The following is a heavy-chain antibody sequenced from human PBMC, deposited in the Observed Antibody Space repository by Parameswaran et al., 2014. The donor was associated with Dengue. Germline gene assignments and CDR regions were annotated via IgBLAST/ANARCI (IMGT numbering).Heavy chain of an antibody. V-gene: IGHV4-59*01. Sequence: RWIRQPPGKGLEWIGYIYYSGSTNYNPSLKSRVTISVDTSKNQFSLKLSSVTAADTAVYYCARDTDAAGTIDYWGPGNPGHRLL. CDR3: ARDTDAAGTIDY. J-gene: IGHJ4*02. D-gene: IGHD6-13*01. CDR2: IYYSGST.